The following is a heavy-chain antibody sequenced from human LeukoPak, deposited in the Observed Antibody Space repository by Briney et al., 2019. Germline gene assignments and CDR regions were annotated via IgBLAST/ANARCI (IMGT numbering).Heavy chain of an antibody. V-gene: IGHV3-21*04. Sequence: GGSLRLSCAASGFTFSTYSMNWVRQAPGKGLEWVSSISGSSIYIYYADSVKGRFTISRDNAKNSLYLQKNSLRAEDTAVYYCASQAYGDIVVVPAAIWGQGTLVTVSS. CDR3: ASQAYGDIVVVPAAI. D-gene: IGHD2-2*01. CDR1: GFTFSTYS. CDR2: ISGSSIYI. J-gene: IGHJ4*02.